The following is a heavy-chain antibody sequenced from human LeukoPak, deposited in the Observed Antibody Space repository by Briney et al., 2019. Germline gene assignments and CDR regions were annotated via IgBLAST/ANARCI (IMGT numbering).Heavy chain of an antibody. CDR3: ARDRAVSSGWYGEALGY. D-gene: IGHD6-19*01. V-gene: IGHV1-2*06. Sequence: ASVKVSCKASGYTFTGYYMHWVRQAPGQGLEWMGRINPNSGGTNYAQKFQGRVTMTRDTSISTAYMELSRLRSDDTAVYYCARDRAVSSGWYGEALGYWGQGTLVTVSS. J-gene: IGHJ4*02. CDR2: INPNSGGT. CDR1: GYTFTGYY.